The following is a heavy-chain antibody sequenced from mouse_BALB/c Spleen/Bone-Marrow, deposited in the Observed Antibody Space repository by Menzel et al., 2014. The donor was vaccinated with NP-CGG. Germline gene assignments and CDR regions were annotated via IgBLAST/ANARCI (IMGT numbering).Heavy chain of an antibody. CDR3: ARDDYDAIAY. D-gene: IGHD2-4*01. CDR2: INPSTGYT. J-gene: IGHJ3*01. V-gene: IGHV1-4*01. Sequence: VQLQQSGAELARPGASVKMSCKASGYTFTSYWMHWVKQRPGQGLEWIGYINPSTGYTEYNQKFKDKATLTAVKSSTTAYMQLRSLTSEDSAVYYCARDDYDAIAYWGRGTPVTVSA. CDR1: GYTFTSYW.